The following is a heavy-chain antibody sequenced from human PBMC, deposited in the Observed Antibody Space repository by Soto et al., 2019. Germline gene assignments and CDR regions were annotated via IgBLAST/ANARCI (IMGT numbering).Heavy chain of an antibody. J-gene: IGHJ3*02. CDR2: IKPDGSQK. Sequence: GGSLRLSCAASGFTFSSYAMHWVRQPPGKGLEWVANIKPDGSQKWYVDSVKGRFTISRDNAKKSLYLQMNSLRAEDTAVYYCARGDYYDSSGPFSDAFDIWGQGTMVTVSS. D-gene: IGHD3-22*01. V-gene: IGHV3-7*04. CDR1: GFTFSSYA. CDR3: ARGDYYDSSGPFSDAFDI.